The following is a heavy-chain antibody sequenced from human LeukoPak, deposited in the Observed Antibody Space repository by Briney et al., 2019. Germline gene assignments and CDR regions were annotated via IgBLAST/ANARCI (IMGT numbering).Heavy chain of an antibody. CDR3: ARANNWNYALGY. D-gene: IGHD1-7*01. CDR1: GDTFIRYG. Sequence: ASVKVSCKASGDTFIRYGISWVRQAPGQGLEWMGWISTGNGNKNYGQKFQGRVTMTTDTSTGTAYMELRSLRSDDTAMYYCARANNWNYALGYWGQGTLVTVSS. CDR2: ISTGNGNK. V-gene: IGHV1-18*01. J-gene: IGHJ4*02.